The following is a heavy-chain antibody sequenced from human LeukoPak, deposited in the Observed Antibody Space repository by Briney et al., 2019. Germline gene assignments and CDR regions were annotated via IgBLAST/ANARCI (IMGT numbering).Heavy chain of an antibody. V-gene: IGHV3-23*01. CDR1: GFTFNNYA. Sequence: TGGSLRLSCAASGFTFNNYAMSWVRQAPGRGLEWVSTITDNSGAAFYADSVKGRFTISRDNSKNTLYLQMSSPRAEDMAIYYCASRLGYSFSVWGQGTLVTVSS. CDR3: ASRLGYSFSV. J-gene: IGHJ4*02. CDR2: ITDNSGAA. D-gene: IGHD5-18*01.